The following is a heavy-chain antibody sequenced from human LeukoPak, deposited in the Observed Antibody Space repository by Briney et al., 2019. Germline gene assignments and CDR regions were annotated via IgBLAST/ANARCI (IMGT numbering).Heavy chain of an antibody. Sequence: PSETLSLTCTVSGGSISSSSYYWGWIRQPPGKGLEWIGSIYYSGSTYYNPSLKSRVTISVDTSKNQFSLKLSSVTAADTAVYYCARRDSGWYSFDYWGQGTLVTVSS. D-gene: IGHD6-19*01. V-gene: IGHV4-39*01. CDR2: IYYSGST. J-gene: IGHJ4*02. CDR3: ARRDSGWYSFDY. CDR1: GGSISSSSYY.